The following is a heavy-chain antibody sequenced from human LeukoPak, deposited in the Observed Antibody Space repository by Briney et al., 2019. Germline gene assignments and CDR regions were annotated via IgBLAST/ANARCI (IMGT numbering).Heavy chain of an antibody. V-gene: IGHV3-7*04. CDR2: IKQDGSET. J-gene: IGHJ4*02. Sequence: GGSLRLSCAASEFTFSSYAMSWVRQAPGKGLEWVANIKQDGSETYYVGSVGGRFTISRDNAKNSLYLQMNSLRAEDTAVYYCARDKQSGSSLFDYWGQGTLVTVSS. D-gene: IGHD6-13*01. CDR3: ARDKQSGSSLFDY. CDR1: EFTFSSYA.